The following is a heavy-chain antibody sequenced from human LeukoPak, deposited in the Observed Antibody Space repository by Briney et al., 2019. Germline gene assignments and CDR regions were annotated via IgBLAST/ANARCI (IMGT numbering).Heavy chain of an antibody. CDR2: IYYSGST. J-gene: IGHJ4*02. V-gene: IGHV4-38-2*02. CDR1: GYSISSGYY. CDR3: ARHSADSSGYYGVLPRDDFDY. D-gene: IGHD3-22*01. Sequence: SETLSLTCTVSGYSISSGYYWGWIRQPPGKGLEWIGSIYYSGSTYYNPSLKSRVTISVDTSKNQFSLKLSSVTAADTAVYYCARHSADSSGYYGVLPRDDFDYWGQGTLVTVSS.